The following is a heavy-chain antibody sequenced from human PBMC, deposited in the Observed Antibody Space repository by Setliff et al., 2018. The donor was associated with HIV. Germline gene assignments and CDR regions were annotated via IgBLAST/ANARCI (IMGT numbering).Heavy chain of an antibody. CDR3: AKEGVDCSSTSCYPHGMDV. V-gene: IGHV3-23*01. CDR1: GFTFDSHA. J-gene: IGHJ6*02. Sequence: PGGSLRLSCAGSGFTFDSHALTWVRQAPGRGLEWVSIVSPSGDATYYADSVKGRFTISRDNSKNTLYLQMNSLRAEDTAVYYCAKEGVDCSSTSCYPHGMDVWGQGTTVTVSS. CDR2: VSPSGDAT. D-gene: IGHD2-2*01.